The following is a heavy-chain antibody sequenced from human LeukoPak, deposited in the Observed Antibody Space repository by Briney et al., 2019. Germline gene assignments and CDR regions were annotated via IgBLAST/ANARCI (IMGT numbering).Heavy chain of an antibody. V-gene: IGHV3-30*02. CDR2: IRYDGSNK. CDR3: AKDLLSSSWYYFEY. D-gene: IGHD6-13*01. J-gene: IGHJ4*02. Sequence: PGGSLRLSCAASGFTFSGYGMHWVRQAPGKGLEWVAFIRYDGSNKYHADSVKGRFTISRDNSKNTVYLQMNSLRVEDTAVYYCAKDLLSSSWYYFEYWGQGTLVTVSS. CDR1: GFTFSGYG.